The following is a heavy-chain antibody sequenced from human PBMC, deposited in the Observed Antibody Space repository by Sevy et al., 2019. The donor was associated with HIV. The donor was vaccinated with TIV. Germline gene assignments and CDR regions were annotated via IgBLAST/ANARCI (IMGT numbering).Heavy chain of an antibody. CDR1: GFTFSSYG. Sequence: GGSLRLSCAASGFTFSSYGMHWVRQAPGKGLEWVAVISYDGSNKYYADSVKGRFTISRDNSKNTLYLQMNSLRAEDTGVYYCAKDLADLTIFGVVTRYYYYGMDVWGQGTTVTVSS. D-gene: IGHD3-3*01. V-gene: IGHV3-30*18. CDR3: AKDLADLTIFGVVTRYYYYGMDV. CDR2: ISYDGSNK. J-gene: IGHJ6*02.